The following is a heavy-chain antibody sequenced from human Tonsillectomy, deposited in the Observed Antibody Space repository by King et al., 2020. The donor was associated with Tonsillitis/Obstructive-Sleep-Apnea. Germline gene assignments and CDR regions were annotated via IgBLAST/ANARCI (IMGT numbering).Heavy chain of an antibody. J-gene: IGHJ6*03. CDR2: IDWDNEK. CDR3: ARSPVATTYYYYYMDG. V-gene: IGHV2-70*04. D-gene: IGHD5-12*01. CDR1: GFSLTTSGMS. Sequence: VTLKESGPALVKPTQTLTLTCTFSGFSLTTSGMSVGWIRQPPGKALEWLARIDWDNEKSYSTFLKTRLTISKDTSKNQVVLAMTNMDPVDTATYYCARSPVATTYYYYYMDGWGRGTTVTVSS.